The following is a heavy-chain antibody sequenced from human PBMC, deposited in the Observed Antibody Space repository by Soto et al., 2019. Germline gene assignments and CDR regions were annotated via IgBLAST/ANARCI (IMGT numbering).Heavy chain of an antibody. CDR3: ARGVTGTTRYYYYYMDV. CDR2: ISSSSSTI. Sequence: GGPLRLSCAASGFTFSSYSMNLVRQAPGKGLEWVSYISSSSSTIYYADSVKGRFTISRDNAKNSLYLQMNSLRAEDTAVYYCARGVTGTTRYYYYYMDVWGKGTTVTVSS. CDR1: GFTFSSYS. V-gene: IGHV3-48*01. J-gene: IGHJ6*03. D-gene: IGHD1-7*01.